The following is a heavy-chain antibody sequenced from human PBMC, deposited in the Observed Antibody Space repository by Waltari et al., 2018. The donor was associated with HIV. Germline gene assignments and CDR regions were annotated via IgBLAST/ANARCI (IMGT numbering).Heavy chain of an antibody. CDR3: ATKWAGKGWFDP. Sequence: QVQLQESGPGLVKPSETLSLTCTVSGGSITSDYWSWIRQPPGKGLEWIGDVSYSGNTNNNPALKSRVTISVDTSKDQFSLKLSSVTAADTAVYYCATKWAGKGWFDPWGQGTLVTVSS. D-gene: IGHD1-26*01. J-gene: IGHJ5*02. CDR2: VSYSGNT. CDR1: GGSITSDY. V-gene: IGHV4-59*01.